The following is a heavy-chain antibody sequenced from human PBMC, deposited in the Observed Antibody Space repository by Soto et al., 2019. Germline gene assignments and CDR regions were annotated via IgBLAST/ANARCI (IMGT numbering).Heavy chain of an antibody. CDR2: IFSTDEK. D-gene: IGHD3-3*01. CDR3: ARAYYDFWSGYPTYYSYYYMDV. CDR1: GFSLSNARMG. V-gene: IGHV2-26*01. J-gene: IGHJ6*03. Sequence: QVTLKESGPVLVKPTETLTLTCTVSGFSLSNARMGVSWIRQPPGKALEWLAHIFSTDEKYYSTSLKSRLTITKDTSKSQVVLTMTTMDPVDTATYYCARAYYDFWSGYPTYYSYYYMDVWGKGTTVTVSS.